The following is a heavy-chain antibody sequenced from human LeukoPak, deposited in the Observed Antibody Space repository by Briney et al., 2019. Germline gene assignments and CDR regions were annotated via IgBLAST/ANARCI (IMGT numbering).Heavy chain of an antibody. CDR3: ARDPYSGSYVADLYYYYMDV. V-gene: IGHV3-30*04. D-gene: IGHD1-26*01. CDR2: ISYDGSNK. CDR1: GFTFSSYA. Sequence: QPGRSLRLSCAASGFTFSSYAMHWVRQAPGKGLEWVAVISYDGSNKYYADSVKGRFTISRDNSKNSLYLQMNSLSAEDTAVYYCARDPYSGSYVADLYYYYMDVWGKGTTVTVSS. J-gene: IGHJ6*03.